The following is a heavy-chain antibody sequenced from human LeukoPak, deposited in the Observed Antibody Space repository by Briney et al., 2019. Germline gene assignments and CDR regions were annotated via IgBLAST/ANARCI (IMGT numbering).Heavy chain of an antibody. D-gene: IGHD6-19*01. V-gene: IGHV4-4*09. Sequence: SETLSLTCTVSGGSISSYYWSWIRQPPGQGLEWIGYIYHSGNTNYSPSLESRVTMSVDESKNQFSLRVHLVSAADTAVYYCASTRRAAVAGRFDSWGQGTLVTVSS. J-gene: IGHJ4*02. CDR2: IYHSGNT. CDR3: ASTRRAAVAGRFDS. CDR1: GGSISSYY.